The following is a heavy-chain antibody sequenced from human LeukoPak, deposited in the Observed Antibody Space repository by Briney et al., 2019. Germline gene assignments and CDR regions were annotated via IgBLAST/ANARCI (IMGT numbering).Heavy chain of an antibody. CDR3: ARHQYCSSTSCYSRWYNWNYGGYYFDY. V-gene: IGHV4-39*01. J-gene: IGHJ4*02. D-gene: IGHD2-2*01. Sequence: SETLSPTCTVSGGSISSSSYYWGWIRQPPGKGLEWIGSIYYSGSTYYNPSLKSRVTISVDTSKNQFSLKLSSVTAADTAVYYCARHQYCSSTSCYSRWYNWNYGGYYFDYWGQGTLVTVSS. CDR2: IYYSGST. CDR1: GGSISSSSYY.